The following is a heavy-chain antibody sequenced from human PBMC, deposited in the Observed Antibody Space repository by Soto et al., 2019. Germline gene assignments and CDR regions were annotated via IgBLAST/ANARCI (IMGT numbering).Heavy chain of an antibody. CDR1: GGSFSGYY. CDR3: ARRVKRYYYGMDV. CDR2: INHSGST. V-gene: IGHV4-34*01. Sequence: LSLTCAVYGGSFSGYYWSWIRQPPGKGLEWIGEINHSGSTNYNPSLKSRVTISVDTSKNQFSLKLSSVTAADTAVYYCARRVKRYYYGMDVWGQGTTVTVSS. J-gene: IGHJ6*02.